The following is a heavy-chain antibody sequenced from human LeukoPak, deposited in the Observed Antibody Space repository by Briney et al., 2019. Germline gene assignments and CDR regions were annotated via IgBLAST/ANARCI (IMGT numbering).Heavy chain of an antibody. Sequence: GGSLRLSCAASGFTFSSYEMNWVRQAPGKGLEWVSYISSSGSTIYYADSVKGRFTISRDNSKNSLYLQMNSLRAEDTAVYYCARGPHYEYYYYYGMDVWGQGTTVTVSS. J-gene: IGHJ6*02. CDR1: GFTFSSYE. V-gene: IGHV3-48*03. D-gene: IGHD4-17*01. CDR3: ARGPHYEYYYYYGMDV. CDR2: ISSSGSTI.